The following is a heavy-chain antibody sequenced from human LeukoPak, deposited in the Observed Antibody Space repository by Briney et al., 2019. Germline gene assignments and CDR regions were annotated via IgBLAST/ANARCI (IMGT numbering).Heavy chain of an antibody. Sequence: GASVKVSCRASGYTFTGYYMHWVRQAPGQGLEWMGWINSNSGDTNYAQRFQGRVTMTGDTSISTAYMELSRLRSDDTAVYYCAKDSGRYSFDYWGQGTLVTVSS. V-gene: IGHV1-2*02. CDR2: INSNSGDT. J-gene: IGHJ4*02. CDR3: AKDSGRYSFDY. CDR1: GYTFTGYY. D-gene: IGHD1-26*01.